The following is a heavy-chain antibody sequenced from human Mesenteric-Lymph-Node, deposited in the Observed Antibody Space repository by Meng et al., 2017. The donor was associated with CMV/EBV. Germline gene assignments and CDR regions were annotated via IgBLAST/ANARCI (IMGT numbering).Heavy chain of an antibody. J-gene: IGHJ6*02. CDR3: ARRVYYYYGMDV. CDR1: GYTFTGYY. CDR2: INPNSGGT. Sequence: ASVKVSCKASGYTFTGYYMHWVRQAPGQGLEWMGWINPNSGGTNYAQKFQGRVTMTRDTSISTAYMELSRLRSDDTAVYYCARRVYYYYGMDVWGQGTTVTVSS. V-gene: IGHV1-2*02.